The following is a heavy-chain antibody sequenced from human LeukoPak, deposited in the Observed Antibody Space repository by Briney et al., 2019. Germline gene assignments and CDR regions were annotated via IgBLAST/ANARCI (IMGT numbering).Heavy chain of an antibody. D-gene: IGHD3-16*02. Sequence: GGSLRLSCAASGFTFSNSAMSWVRQAPGKGLEWVSTLSGSGITTYYADSVKGRFTISRDNSKNTLYLQMNSLRAEDTAVYYCAKGIYRSGGSYFASWAHETRVTVSS. CDR3: AKGIYRSGGSYFAS. J-gene: IGHJ4*01. CDR1: GFTFSNSA. CDR2: LSGSGITT. V-gene: IGHV3-23*01.